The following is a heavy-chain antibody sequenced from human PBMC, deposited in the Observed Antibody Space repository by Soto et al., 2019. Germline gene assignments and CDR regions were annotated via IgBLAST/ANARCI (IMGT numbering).Heavy chain of an antibody. V-gene: IGHV3-11*06. CDR1: GFTFSDYY. CDR2: SSNSGTFT. Sequence: QVQLVESGGGLVKPGGSLRLSCEGSGFTFSDYYMSWIRQAPGKGLEWISYSSNSGTFTKYADSVKGRFSISRDNTKNSLLLKMNSLRAEVTALYYCARSGDNYNLLDYWGQGTPVTVSS. J-gene: IGHJ4*02. D-gene: IGHD1-1*01. CDR3: ARSGDNYNLLDY.